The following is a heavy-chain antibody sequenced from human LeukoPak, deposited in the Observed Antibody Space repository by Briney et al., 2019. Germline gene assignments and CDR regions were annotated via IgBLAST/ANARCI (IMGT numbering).Heavy chain of an antibody. V-gene: IGHV4-38-2*02. CDR1: GYSISSGYY. Sequence: SETLSLTCTVSGYSISSGYYWGWIRQPPGKGLEWIGNIFYTGSTYYNPSLKSRVTISVDTSKNQFSLKLSSVTAADTAVYYCARGGVISSSREFYYMDVWGKGTTVTVSS. CDR3: ARGGVISSSREFYYMDV. J-gene: IGHJ6*03. D-gene: IGHD2-2*01. CDR2: IFYTGST.